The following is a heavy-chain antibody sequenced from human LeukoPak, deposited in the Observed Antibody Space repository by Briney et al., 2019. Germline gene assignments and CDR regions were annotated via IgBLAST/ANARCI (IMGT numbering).Heavy chain of an antibody. Sequence: GGSLRLSCAASGFIFSNYWMHWVRQASGKGPVWVSRINSDGSSTSYADSVKGRFTISRDNAKNTLYLQMNSLRAEDTAVYYCAREARGHLDYWGQGTLVTVSS. CDR1: GFIFSNYW. D-gene: IGHD6-6*01. V-gene: IGHV3-74*01. CDR3: AREARGHLDY. CDR2: INSDGSST. J-gene: IGHJ4*02.